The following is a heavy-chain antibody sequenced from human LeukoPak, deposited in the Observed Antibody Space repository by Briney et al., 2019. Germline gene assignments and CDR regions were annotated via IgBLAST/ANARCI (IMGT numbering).Heavy chain of an antibody. CDR2: INPNSGDT. D-gene: IGHD4-11*01. Sequence: ASVKVSCKASGYTFTGYYMHWVRQAPGQGLEWMGWINPNSGDTNYAQKFQGRVTLTRDTPISTAYMEVSRLRSDDTAVYYCARAHMTTVTLGDYWGQGTLVTVSS. CDR1: GYTFTGYY. V-gene: IGHV1-2*02. J-gene: IGHJ4*02. CDR3: ARAHMTTVTLGDY.